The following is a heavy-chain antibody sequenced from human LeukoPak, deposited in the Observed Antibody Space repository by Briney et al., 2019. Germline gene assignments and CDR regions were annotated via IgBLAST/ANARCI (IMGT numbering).Heavy chain of an antibody. Sequence: ASVKVSCKASGYTFTGYYMHWVRQAPGQGLEWMGWINPNSGGTNYAQKFQGRVTMTRDTSISTAYMELSRLRSDDTAVYYCARWGCSSTSCYSFDYWGQGTLVTVYS. V-gene: IGHV1-2*02. CDR2: INPNSGGT. D-gene: IGHD2-2*01. CDR1: GYTFTGYY. CDR3: ARWGCSSTSCYSFDY. J-gene: IGHJ4*02.